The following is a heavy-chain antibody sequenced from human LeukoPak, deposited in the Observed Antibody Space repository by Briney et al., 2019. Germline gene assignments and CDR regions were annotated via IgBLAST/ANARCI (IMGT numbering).Heavy chain of an antibody. CDR2: INHSGST. V-gene: IGHV4-34*01. J-gene: IGHJ3*02. CDR3: ASQYYDFWSGGNAFDI. Sequence: KPSETLSLTCAVYGGSFSGYYWRWIRQPPGKGLEWIGEINHSGSTNYNLSLKSRVTISVDTSKNQFSLKLSSVTAADTAVYYCASQYYDFWSGGNAFDIWGQGTMVTVSS. CDR1: GGSFSGYY. D-gene: IGHD3-3*01.